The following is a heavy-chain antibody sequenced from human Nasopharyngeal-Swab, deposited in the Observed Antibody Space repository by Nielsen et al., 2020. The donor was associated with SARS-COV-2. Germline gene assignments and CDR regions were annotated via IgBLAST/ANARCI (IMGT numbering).Heavy chain of an antibody. J-gene: IGHJ4*02. Sequence: GESLKISCAASGFTFRNYWMTWVRQAPGKGLEWVANIKQDGSKKNYVDSVEGRFTISRDDAVNSLYLQMNSLRAEDTAVYYCATHNDYRFENWGQGTLVSVSS. CDR2: IKQDGSKK. D-gene: IGHD4-11*01. V-gene: IGHV3-7*05. CDR3: ATHNDYRFEN. CDR1: GFTFRNYW.